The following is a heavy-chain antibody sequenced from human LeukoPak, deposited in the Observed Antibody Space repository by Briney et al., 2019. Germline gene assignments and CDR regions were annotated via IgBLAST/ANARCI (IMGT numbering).Heavy chain of an antibody. Sequence: SETLSLTCTISGGSVSDYYWSWIRQSPGKGLEWIGSIYHSGSTYYNPSLKSRVTISVDTSKNQFSLKLSSVTAADTAVYYCARDAPHIVVVPAAIHYWGQGTLVTVSS. CDR1: GGSVSDYY. V-gene: IGHV4-38-2*02. J-gene: IGHJ4*02. CDR2: IYHSGST. CDR3: ARDAPHIVVVPAAIHY. D-gene: IGHD2-2*01.